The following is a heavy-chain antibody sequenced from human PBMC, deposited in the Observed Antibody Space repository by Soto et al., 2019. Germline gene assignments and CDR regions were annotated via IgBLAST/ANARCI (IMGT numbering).Heavy chain of an antibody. CDR1: GFTVSSNY. J-gene: IGHJ6*02. CDR3: ARAGCSGGSCYSPRDYYYGMDV. CDR2: IYSGGST. Sequence: EVQLVESGGGLIQPGGSLRLSCAASGFTVSSNYISWVRQAPGKGLEWVSVIYSGGSTYYADSVKGRFTISRDNSKNTLYLHMNSLRAEDTAVYYCARAGCSGGSCYSPRDYYYGMDVWGQWTTVTVSS. D-gene: IGHD2-15*01. V-gene: IGHV3-53*01.